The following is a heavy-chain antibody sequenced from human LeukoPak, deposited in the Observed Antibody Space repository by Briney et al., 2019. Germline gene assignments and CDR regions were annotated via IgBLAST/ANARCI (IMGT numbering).Heavy chain of an antibody. CDR3: TRESRPFCPFAF. J-gene: IGHJ4*02. CDR1: GGSIDITNY. V-gene: IGHV4-4*02. CDR2: ISHDGTR. D-gene: IGHD2-2*01. Sequence: SETLSLTCGVSGGSIDITNYWSWVGQAPGRGLEWIGEISHDGTRNYNPSLRSRVAMSFDRANNYFSLSLTAVTAADTALYYCTRESRPFCPFAFWGRGVMVTVSS.